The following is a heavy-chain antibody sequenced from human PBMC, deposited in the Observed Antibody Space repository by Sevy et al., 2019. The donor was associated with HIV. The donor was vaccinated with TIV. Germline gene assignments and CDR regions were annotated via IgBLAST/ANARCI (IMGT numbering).Heavy chain of an antibody. J-gene: IGHJ3*02. V-gene: IGHV3-11*01. Sequence: GGSLRLSCAASRFTFSDYYMSWIRQAPGKGLEWLSYISSSGSTIYYADSVKGRFTISRDNAKNSLYLQMNSLRAEDTAVYYCAREMEGVPGRAFDTWGQWTMVTVSS. D-gene: IGHD6-19*01. CDR3: AREMEGVPGRAFDT. CDR1: RFTFSDYY. CDR2: ISSSGSTI.